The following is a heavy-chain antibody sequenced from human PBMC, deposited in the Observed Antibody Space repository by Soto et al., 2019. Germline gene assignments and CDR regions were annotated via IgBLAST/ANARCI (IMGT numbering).Heavy chain of an antibody. V-gene: IGHV3-15*07. D-gene: IGHD3-16*01. J-gene: IGHJ4*02. CDR1: GFSFNNAW. CDR3: SAGRGVWWTRGFDS. Sequence: PGGSLRLSCAASGFSFNNAWMNWVRQAPGKGLEWVGRIKSKTDGGATAYAAPVKGRFTLSRDDSKNTLFLQMNSLKTEDTGVYYCSAGRGVWWTRGFDSWGQGTLVNASX. CDR2: IKSKTDGGAT.